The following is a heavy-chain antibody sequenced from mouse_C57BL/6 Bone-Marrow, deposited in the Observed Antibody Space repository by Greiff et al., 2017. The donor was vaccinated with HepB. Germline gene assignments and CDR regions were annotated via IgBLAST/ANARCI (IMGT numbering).Heavy chain of an antibody. D-gene: IGHD2-3*01. J-gene: IGHJ1*03. CDR1: GYTFTSYW. V-gene: IGHV1-64*01. Sequence: QVQLQQPGAELVKPGASVKLSCKASGYTFTSYWMHWVKQRPGQGLEWIGMIHPNSGSTNYNEKFKSKATLTVDKSSSTAYMQLSSLTSEDSAVYYWARGWLLLYWYFDVWGTGTTVTVSS. CDR2: IHPNSGST. CDR3: ARGWLLLYWYFDV.